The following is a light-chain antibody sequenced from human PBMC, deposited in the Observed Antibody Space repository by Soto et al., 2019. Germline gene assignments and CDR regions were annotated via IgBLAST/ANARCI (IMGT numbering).Light chain of an antibody. CDR3: ATWDDSLNGLV. V-gene: IGLV1-36*01. CDR1: SSNIGTNA. CDR2: YDD. Sequence: QSVLTQPPSVSEAPRQRFTISCSGSSSNIGTNAVNWYQQLPGKAPKLLIYYDDLLPSGVSDRFSGSKSGTSASLAISGLQSEDEADYYCATWDDSLNGLVFGGGTKVTVL. J-gene: IGLJ2*01.